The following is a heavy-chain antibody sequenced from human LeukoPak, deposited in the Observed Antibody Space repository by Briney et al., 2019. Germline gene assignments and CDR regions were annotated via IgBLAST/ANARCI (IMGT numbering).Heavy chain of an antibody. CDR1: GGSISSYY. V-gene: IGHV4-59*01. D-gene: IGHD6-13*01. CDR2: IYYSGST. Sequence: SETLSLTCTVSGGSISSYYWSWIRQPPGKGLEWIGYIYYSGSTNYNPSLKSRVTISVATSKNQFSLKLSSVTAADTAVYYCAREIAAAGTFYYYYMDVWGKGTTVTVSS. CDR3: AREIAAAGTFYYYYMDV. J-gene: IGHJ6*03.